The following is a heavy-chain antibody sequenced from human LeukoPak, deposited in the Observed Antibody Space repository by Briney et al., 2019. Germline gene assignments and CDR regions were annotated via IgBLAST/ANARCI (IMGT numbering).Heavy chain of an antibody. J-gene: IGHJ4*02. Sequence: ASVKVSCKASGGTFSSYAISWVRQAPGQGLEWMGRINPILGIANYAQQFQGRVTITADKSTSTAYMELSSLRSEDTAVYYCAREQYIAAAHEFDYWGQGNLVTVSS. CDR1: GGTFSSYA. CDR2: INPILGIA. V-gene: IGHV1-69*04. D-gene: IGHD6-13*01. CDR3: AREQYIAAAHEFDY.